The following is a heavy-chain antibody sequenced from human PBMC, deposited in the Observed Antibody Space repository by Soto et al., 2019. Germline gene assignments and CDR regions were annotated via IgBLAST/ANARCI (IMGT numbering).Heavy chain of an antibody. V-gene: IGHV3-30-3*01. D-gene: IGHD1-26*01. CDR1: GFTFSNYA. Sequence: QVQLVESGGGVVQPGRSLRLSCAASGFTFSNYAMHWVRQAPGKGLEWVAIISYDGSSKYYADSVKGLFTISRDNSKNTLYLQMNSLRAEDMAVYYCARVVVGFPHHDAFDIWGQGTMVTVSS. CDR3: ARVVVGFPHHDAFDI. J-gene: IGHJ3*02. CDR2: ISYDGSSK.